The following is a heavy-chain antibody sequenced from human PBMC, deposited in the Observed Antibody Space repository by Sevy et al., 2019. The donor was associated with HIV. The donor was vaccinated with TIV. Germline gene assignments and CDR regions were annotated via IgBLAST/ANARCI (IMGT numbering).Heavy chain of an antibody. V-gene: IGHV3-23*01. CDR1: GFSFSSYA. CDR2: ISGSGGST. CDR3: ARRPDLGVVILTGVLDV. D-gene: IGHD3-3*01. J-gene: IGHJ6*02. Sequence: GGSLRLSCAASGFSFSSYAMSWVRQTPGKGLQWVSVISGSGGSTYYADSLKGRFTIFRDNSRNTVYLQMNSLRAEDTAVYYCARRPDLGVVILTGVLDVWGQGTTVTVSS.